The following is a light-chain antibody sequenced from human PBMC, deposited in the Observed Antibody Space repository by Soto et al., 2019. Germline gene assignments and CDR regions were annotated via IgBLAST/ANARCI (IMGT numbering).Light chain of an antibody. CDR2: GNS. V-gene: IGLV1-40*01. CDR1: SSNIGAGYD. CDR3: QSYDSSLSAVV. J-gene: IGLJ2*01. Sequence: QSVLPQPPSVSGAPGQRVTISCTGSSSNIGAGYDVHWYQQLPGTAPKLLIHGNSNRPSGVPDRFSGSKSGTSASLAITGLQAEDEADYYCQSYDSSLSAVVFGGGTQVTVL.